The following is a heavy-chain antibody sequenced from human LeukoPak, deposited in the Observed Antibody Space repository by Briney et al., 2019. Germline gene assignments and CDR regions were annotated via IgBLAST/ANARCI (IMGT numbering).Heavy chain of an antibody. D-gene: IGHD6-6*01. J-gene: IGHJ6*02. CDR2: IIPIVDTA. V-gene: IGHV1-69*13. CDR3: ARVSIAARLNYYYGMDV. Sequence: SVKVSCKASGGTFSSYAISWVRQAPGQGLEWMGGIIPIVDTANYAQKFQGRVTITADESTSTAYMELSSLRSEDTAVYYCARVSIAARLNYYYGMDVWGQGTTVTVSS. CDR1: GGTFSSYA.